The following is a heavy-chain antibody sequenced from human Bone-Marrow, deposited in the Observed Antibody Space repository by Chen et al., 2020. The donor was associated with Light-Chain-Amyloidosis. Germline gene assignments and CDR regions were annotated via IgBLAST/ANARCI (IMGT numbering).Heavy chain of an antibody. Sequence: LESGGGLIQPGGSLRHSCAASGFTFNTYALSWVRQAPGKGLEWVSAISSGGGSTYYADSVNGRFTISRDNSRNTLYLQMNSLRVEDTAVYYCAKVWYASGTYFENWGQGTLVTVSS. D-gene: IGHD1-26*01. J-gene: IGHJ4*02. V-gene: IGHV3-23*01. CDR3: AKVWYASGTYFEN. CDR2: ISSGGGST. CDR1: GFTFNTYA.